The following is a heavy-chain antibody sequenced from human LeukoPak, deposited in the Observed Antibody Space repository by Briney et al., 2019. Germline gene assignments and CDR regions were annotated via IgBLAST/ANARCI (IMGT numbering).Heavy chain of an antibody. D-gene: IGHD3-22*01. CDR2: IFYTGST. Sequence: SETLSLTCTVSGGSISSSYWSWIRQPPGKGLEWIGYIFYTGSTYYNPSLKSRVTIYVDPSKNQFSLKMSSVTAADTAVYYCARLVYSSGYYLIFDYWGQGTLVTVSS. V-gene: IGHV4-59*08. J-gene: IGHJ4*02. CDR3: ARLVYSSGYYLIFDY. CDR1: GGSISSSY.